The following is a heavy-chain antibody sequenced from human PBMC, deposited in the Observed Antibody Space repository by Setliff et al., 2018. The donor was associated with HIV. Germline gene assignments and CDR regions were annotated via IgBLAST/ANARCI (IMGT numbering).Heavy chain of an antibody. CDR3: VTSPGSFLAQDATEAGDA. J-gene: IGHJ5*02. Sequence: GASVKVSCKASGYTFTNFYMHWVRQAPGQRPEWMGWIRLPRGGTKYAQKFQGRVSLTWDTSISTGYMELRRLRSDDTAIYYCVTSPGSFLAQDATEAGDAWGQGSLVTVSS. V-gene: IGHV1-2*02. D-gene: IGHD6-13*01. CDR2: IRLPRGGT. CDR1: GYTFTNFY.